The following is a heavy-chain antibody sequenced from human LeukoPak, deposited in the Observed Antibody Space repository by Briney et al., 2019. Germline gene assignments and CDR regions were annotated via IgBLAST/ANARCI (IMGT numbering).Heavy chain of an antibody. CDR1: GGTFISYA. CDR2: INPNSGGT. J-gene: IGHJ4*02. D-gene: IGHD3-16*01. Sequence: GASVKVSCKASGGTFISYAISWVRQAPGQGLEWMGRINPNSGGTNYARKFQGRVTMTRDTSISTAYMELSRLRSDDTAVYYCARLGLRLGESARVDYWGQGTLVTVSS. CDR3: ARLGLRLGESARVDY. V-gene: IGHV1-2*06.